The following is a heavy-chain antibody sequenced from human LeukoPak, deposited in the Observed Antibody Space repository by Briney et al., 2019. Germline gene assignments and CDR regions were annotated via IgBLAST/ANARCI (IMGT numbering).Heavy chain of an antibody. CDR1: GGSITQTNY. CDR3: ARVPGGGTAAN. CDR2: VNLQGST. J-gene: IGHJ3*01. Sequence: SETLSLTCDVSGGSITQTNYWTWVRQPPGKGLEWIGEVNLQGSTNYNPSLMRRVAMSVDTSANHVSLQLTSVTAADTAVYYCARVPGGGTAANWGQGTMVTVSS. V-gene: IGHV4-4*02. D-gene: IGHD1-7*01.